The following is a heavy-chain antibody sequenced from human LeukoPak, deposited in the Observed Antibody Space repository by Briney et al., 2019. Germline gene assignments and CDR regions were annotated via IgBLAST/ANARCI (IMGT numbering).Heavy chain of an antibody. CDR3: ASTGNRAWFSGYYYVDI. V-gene: IGHV1-18*01. J-gene: IGHJ3*02. Sequence: GASVKVSCKASGYTFTSYGISWVRQAPGQGLEWMAWISADSGNTKYAQNFQGRVTMTTDTSTNIAYMELRSLRSDDTAVYYCASTGNRAWFSGYYYVDIWGQGTMVTVSS. CDR2: ISADSGNT. CDR1: GYTFTSYG. D-gene: IGHD1-26*01.